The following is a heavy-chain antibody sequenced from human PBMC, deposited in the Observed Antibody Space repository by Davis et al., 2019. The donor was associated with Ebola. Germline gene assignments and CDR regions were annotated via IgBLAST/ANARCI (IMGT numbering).Heavy chain of an antibody. CDR1: GFIFNSYS. CDR3: ARGMRDPIDY. V-gene: IGHV3-48*01. CDR2: ISSGTSTK. Sequence: GESLKISCAASGFIFNSYSMNWVRQTPGKGLEWISYISSGTSTKYYADSVKGRFTISRDNSKNTLYLQMNSLRAEDTAVYYCARGMRDPIDYWGQGTLVTVSS. J-gene: IGHJ4*02.